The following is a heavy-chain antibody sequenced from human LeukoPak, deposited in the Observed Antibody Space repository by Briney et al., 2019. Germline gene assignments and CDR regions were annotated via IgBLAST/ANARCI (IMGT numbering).Heavy chain of an antibody. D-gene: IGHD1-26*01. Sequence: GGSLRLSCAASGFTFSNAWMSWVRQAPGKGLEWVGRIKSKTDGGSTYYADSVKGRFTISRDNSKNSLYLQMNSLRTEDTALYYCAKDMGQDSGSYYFDYWGQGTLVTVSS. CDR1: GFTFSNAW. J-gene: IGHJ4*02. CDR2: IKSKTDGGST. CDR3: AKDMGQDSGSYYFDY. V-gene: IGHV3-15*05.